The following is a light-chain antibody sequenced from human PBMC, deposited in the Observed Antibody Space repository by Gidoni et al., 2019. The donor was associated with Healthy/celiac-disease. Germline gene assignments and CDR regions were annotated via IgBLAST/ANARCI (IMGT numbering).Light chain of an antibody. V-gene: IGKV3-20*01. Sequence: EIVLTQSPGTLSLSPGERATLSCRASQSVTSSYLAWYHQKPGQAPRLLIFGASSRATGIPDRFSGGGSGTDFTLTISRLEPEDFAVYYCQQYGSSPWTFGQGTKVEIK. CDR1: QSVTSSY. CDR2: GAS. CDR3: QQYGSSPWT. J-gene: IGKJ1*01.